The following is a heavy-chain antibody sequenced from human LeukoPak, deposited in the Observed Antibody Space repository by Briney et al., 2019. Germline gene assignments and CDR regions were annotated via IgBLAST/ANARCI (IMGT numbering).Heavy chain of an antibody. CDR2: IYYSGST. CDR3: ARRSGSGNAHFDY. Sequence: PSQTLSLTCTVSGGSISSGDYYWSWIRQPPGKGLEWIGYIYYSGSTYYNPSLKSRVTISVDKSKNQFSLKLSSVTAADTAVYYCARRSGSGNAHFDYWGQGTLVTVSS. V-gene: IGHV4-30-4*01. J-gene: IGHJ4*02. D-gene: IGHD3-10*01. CDR1: GGSISSGDYY.